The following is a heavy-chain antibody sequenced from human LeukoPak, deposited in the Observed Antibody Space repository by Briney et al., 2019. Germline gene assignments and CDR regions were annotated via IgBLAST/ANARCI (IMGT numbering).Heavy chain of an antibody. CDR3: AKNMWIAPAGSIFDY. V-gene: IGHV3-23*01. D-gene: IGHD6-13*01. J-gene: IGHJ4*02. CDR2: ISGSGGST. CDR1: GFTFSTYA. Sequence: GGSLRLSCAASGFTFSTYAMTWVRGAPRKGLEGVSAISGSGGSTYYADSVRGRFTISRDNSKNTLYLQMNSLRAEDTAVYYCAKNMWIAPAGSIFDYWGQGTLVTVSS.